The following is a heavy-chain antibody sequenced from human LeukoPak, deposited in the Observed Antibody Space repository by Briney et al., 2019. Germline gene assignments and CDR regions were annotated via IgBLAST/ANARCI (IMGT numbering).Heavy chain of an antibody. CDR2: IDSGDST. CDR1: GFTFSAYA. CDR3: VEDVVVIVAAKPVT. D-gene: IGHD2-15*01. J-gene: IGHJ5*02. Sequence: GGSLRLSCEASGFTFSAYAMSWVRQAPGKGLEWVATIDSGDSTFYADSVRGRFTISRDNSKNTLYLQMNSLRAEDTAVYYCVEDVVVIVAAKPVTWGQGTLVTVSS. V-gene: IGHV3-23*01.